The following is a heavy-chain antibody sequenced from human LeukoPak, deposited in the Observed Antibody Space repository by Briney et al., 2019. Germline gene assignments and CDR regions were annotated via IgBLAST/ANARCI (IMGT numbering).Heavy chain of an antibody. Sequence: GGSLRLSCAASVFTFSSYAMSWVRQAPGKGLEWVSAISGSGGSTYYADSVKGRFTISRDNSKNTLYLQMNSLRAEDTAVYYCARYGSGSYGPLAFDIWGQGTMVTVSS. D-gene: IGHD3-10*01. CDR1: VFTFSSYA. CDR2: ISGSGGST. CDR3: ARYGSGSYGPLAFDI. V-gene: IGHV3-23*01. J-gene: IGHJ3*02.